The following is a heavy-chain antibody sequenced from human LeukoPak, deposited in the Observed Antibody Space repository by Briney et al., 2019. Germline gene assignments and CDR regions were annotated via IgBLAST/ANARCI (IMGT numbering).Heavy chain of an antibody. D-gene: IGHD6-19*01. CDR2: IGGSGGNT. CDR3: ARRGAVAGTVDY. Sequence: PGGSLRLSCAASGFTFRSYAMSWVRQAPGKGLEWVSAIGGSGGNTYYADSVKGRFTISRDNSKSTLYLQMNSLRAEDTAVYYCARRGAVAGTVDYWGQGTLVTVSS. V-gene: IGHV3-23*01. J-gene: IGHJ4*02. CDR1: GFTFRSYA.